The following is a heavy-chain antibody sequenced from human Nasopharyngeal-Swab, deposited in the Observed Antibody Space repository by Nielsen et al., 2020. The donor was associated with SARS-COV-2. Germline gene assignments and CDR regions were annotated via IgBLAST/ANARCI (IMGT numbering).Heavy chain of an antibody. Sequence: GGSLRLSCATLGFTFSSYAMSWVRQAPGKGLEWVSTISGSGGSIYCADSVKGRFTISRDNSKNTLYLQMNSLRVEDTAVYYCTKTLRRGWYFDYWGQGTLVTVSS. D-gene: IGHD6-19*01. CDR3: TKTLRRGWYFDY. J-gene: IGHJ4*02. V-gene: IGHV3-23*01. CDR2: ISGSGGSI. CDR1: GFTFSSYA.